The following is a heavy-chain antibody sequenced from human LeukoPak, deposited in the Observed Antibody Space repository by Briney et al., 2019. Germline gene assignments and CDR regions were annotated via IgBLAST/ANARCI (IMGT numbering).Heavy chain of an antibody. CDR1: GGSFSGYY. J-gene: IGHJ6*03. Sequence: SETLSLTCAVYGGSFSGYYWGWIRQPPGKGLEWIGEINHSGSTNYNPSLKSRVTISVDTSKNQFSLKLSSVTAADTAVYYCARDGGPYYDILTGYYWGYYYMDVWGKGTTVTVSS. V-gene: IGHV4-34*01. CDR2: INHSGST. CDR3: ARDGGPYYDILTGYYWGYYYMDV. D-gene: IGHD3-9*01.